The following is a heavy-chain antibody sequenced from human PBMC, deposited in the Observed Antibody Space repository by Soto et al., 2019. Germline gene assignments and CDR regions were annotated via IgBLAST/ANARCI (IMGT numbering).Heavy chain of an antibody. D-gene: IGHD3-3*01. V-gene: IGHV3-23*01. CDR1: GFTFSSYA. J-gene: IGHJ6*02. Sequence: PRLSCAASGFTFSSYAMSWVRQAPGKGLEWVSAISGSGGSTYYADSVKGRFTISRDNSKNTLYLQMNSLRAEDTAVYYCAKEISSARKPHHGMDVWGQGTTVTVSS. CDR3: AKEISSARKPHHGMDV. CDR2: ISGSGGST.